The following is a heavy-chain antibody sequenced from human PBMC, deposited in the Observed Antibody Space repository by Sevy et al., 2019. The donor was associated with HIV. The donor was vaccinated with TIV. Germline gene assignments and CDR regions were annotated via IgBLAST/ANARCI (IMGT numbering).Heavy chain of an antibody. CDR3: ARPGSGWFEFDS. D-gene: IGHD6-19*01. CDR1: GFTFSRYS. V-gene: IGHV3-48*02. Sequence: GGSLRLSCVASGFTFSRYSMNWARQAPGKGLEWVSNIGSTGPTIYYADSVKGRFTISRDNAKNSLYLQMNSLREEDTAVYYCARPGSGWFEFDSWGQGTLVTVSS. CDR2: IGSTGPTI. J-gene: IGHJ4*02.